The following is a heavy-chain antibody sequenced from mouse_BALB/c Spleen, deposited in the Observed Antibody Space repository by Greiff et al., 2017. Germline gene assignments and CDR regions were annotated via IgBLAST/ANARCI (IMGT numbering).Heavy chain of an antibody. CDR1: GFSLTSYG. CDR3: ARGVGTWAGNYFDY. CDR2: IWSGGST. Sequence: QVQLKESGPGLVQPSQSLSITCTVSGFSLTSYGVHWVRQSPGKGLEWLGVIWSGGSTDYNAAFISRLSISKDNSKSQVFFKMNSLQANDTAIYYCARGVGTWAGNYFDYWGQGTTLTVSS. D-gene: IGHD1-1*02. V-gene: IGHV2-2*02. J-gene: IGHJ2*01.